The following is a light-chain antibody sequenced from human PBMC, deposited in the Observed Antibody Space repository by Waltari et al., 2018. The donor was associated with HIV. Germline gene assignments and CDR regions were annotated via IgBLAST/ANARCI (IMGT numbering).Light chain of an antibody. J-gene: IGLJ2*01. CDR2: DDT. V-gene: IGLV3-21*02. CDR3: QVWDRSYKEAV. Sequence: SYVLTQAPSVSVAPGQTAAMSCGTIGKYSVTWYRQRPGRAPVLVVLDDTDRPSGIPARISGAKSGNRATLTISGVEAGDEAVYYCQVWDRSYKEAVFGGGT. CDR1: TIGKYS.